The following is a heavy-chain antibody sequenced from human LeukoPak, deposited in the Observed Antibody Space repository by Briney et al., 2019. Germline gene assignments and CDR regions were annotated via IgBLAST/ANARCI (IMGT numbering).Heavy chain of an antibody. D-gene: IGHD3-22*01. J-gene: IGHJ4*02. CDR2: IYYSGST. CDR1: GGSISSYY. V-gene: IGHV4-59*01. Sequence: NPSETLSLTCTVSGGSISSYYWSWIRQPPGKGLEWIGYIYYSGSTNYNPSLKSRVTISVDTSKNQFSLKLSSVTAADTAVYYCASGDYYDSSGYYSWGQGTLVTVSS. CDR3: ASGDYYDSSGYYS.